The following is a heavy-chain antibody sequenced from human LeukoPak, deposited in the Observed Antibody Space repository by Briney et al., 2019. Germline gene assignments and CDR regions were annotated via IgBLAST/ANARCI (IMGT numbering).Heavy chain of an antibody. CDR3: ARDLWFGDY. J-gene: IGHJ4*02. Sequence: GGSLRLSCTVSGFTVSSNSMSWVRQAPGKGLEWVSVIYSGGSTYYADSVKGRLTISRGNSKNTLYLQMNSLRAEDTAVYCCARDLWFGDYGGQGTLVTVSS. CDR1: GFTVSSNS. CDR2: IYSGGST. V-gene: IGHV3-53*01. D-gene: IGHD3-10*01.